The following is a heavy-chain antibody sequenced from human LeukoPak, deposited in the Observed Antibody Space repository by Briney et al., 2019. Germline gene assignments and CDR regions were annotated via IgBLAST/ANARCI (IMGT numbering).Heavy chain of an antibody. V-gene: IGHV3-48*03. CDR3: VRGLTSMTSSF. Sequence: GGSLRLSCAASGSIFSNYEMNWVRQAPGKGLEWVSYTSSSSTTIFYADSVKGRFTISRDNAKNSLYLQMNSLRAEDTAVYYCVRGLTSMTSSFWGQGTLVTVSS. CDR2: TSSSSTTI. J-gene: IGHJ4*02. CDR1: GSIFSNYE. D-gene: IGHD2/OR15-2a*01.